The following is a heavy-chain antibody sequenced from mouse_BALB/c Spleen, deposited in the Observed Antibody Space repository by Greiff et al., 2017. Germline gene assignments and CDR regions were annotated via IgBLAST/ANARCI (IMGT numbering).Heavy chain of an antibody. D-gene: IGHD4-1*01. CDR2: INPYNDGT. Sequence: EVQLVESGPELVKPGASVKMSCKASGYTFTSYVMHWVKQKPGQGLEWIGYINPYNDGTKYNEKFKGKATLTSDKSSSTAYMGLSSLTSEDSAVYYCAGRELTGPVDYWGQGTTLTVSS. CDR3: AGRELTGPVDY. J-gene: IGHJ2*01. CDR1: GYTFTSYV. V-gene: IGHV1-14*01.